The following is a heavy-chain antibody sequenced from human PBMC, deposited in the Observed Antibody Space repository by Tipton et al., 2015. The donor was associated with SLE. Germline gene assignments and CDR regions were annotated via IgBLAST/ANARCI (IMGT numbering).Heavy chain of an antibody. CDR3: AGSSGWYRFHY. V-gene: IGHV3-30*02. J-gene: IGHJ4*02. D-gene: IGHD6-19*01. CDR2: IPKDGSNK. Sequence: SLRLSCAASGFSFSSHGFHWVRQAPGKGLEWVAYIPKDGSNKNYADSVTGRFTISRDNAKNSLYLQMNSLTAEDTAVYYCAGSSGWYRFHYWGQGTLVTVSS. CDR1: GFSFSSHG.